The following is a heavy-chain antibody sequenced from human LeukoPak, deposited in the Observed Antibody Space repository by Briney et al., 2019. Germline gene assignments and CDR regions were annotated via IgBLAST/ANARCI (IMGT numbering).Heavy chain of an antibody. J-gene: IGHJ4*02. D-gene: IGHD5-18*01. CDR1: GFTFTGYY. Sequence: ASVKVSCKASGFTFTGYYMHWVRQAPGQGLEWMGWINPILGIANYAQKFQGRVTITADKSTSTAYMELSSLRSEDTAVYYCARGTHSYGSVLFDYWGQGTLVTVSS. CDR3: ARGTHSYGSVLFDY. V-gene: IGHV1-69*10. CDR2: INPILGIA.